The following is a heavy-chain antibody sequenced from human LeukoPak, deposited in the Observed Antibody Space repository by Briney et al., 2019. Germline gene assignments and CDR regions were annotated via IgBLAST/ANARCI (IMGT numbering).Heavy chain of an antibody. J-gene: IGHJ4*02. D-gene: IGHD3-22*01. CDR3: ASTYDYDSSGYYPFDY. CDR1: GFTFSSYW. V-gene: IGHV3-74*01. CDR2: IKGDGSSP. Sequence: GGSLRLSCAASGFTFSSYWMHWVRRAPGKGLVWVSRIKGDGSSPSYADSVKGRFTISRDNAKNTVYLQMNSLRAEDTAVYYCASTYDYDSSGYYPFDYWGQGTRVTVSS.